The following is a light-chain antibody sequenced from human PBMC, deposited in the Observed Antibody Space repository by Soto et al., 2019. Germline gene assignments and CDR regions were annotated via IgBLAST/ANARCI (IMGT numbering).Light chain of an antibody. V-gene: IGKV3-20*01. CDR3: QQYGSSRT. Sequence: EIVLTQSPGTLSLSPGEGDTLSCRASQSVSSSYLAWYQQKSGQAPRLLFSGASNRATGVPVRFSGSGSGTDFTLSISRLEPEDFAVYYCQQYGSSRTFGQETNVDIK. CDR1: QSVSSSY. CDR2: GAS. J-gene: IGKJ1*01.